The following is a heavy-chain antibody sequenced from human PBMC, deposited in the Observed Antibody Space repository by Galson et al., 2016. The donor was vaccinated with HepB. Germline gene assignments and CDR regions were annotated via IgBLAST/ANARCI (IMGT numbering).Heavy chain of an antibody. D-gene: IGHD1-1*01. J-gene: IGHJ4*02. Sequence: SLRLSCAASGFTFGNYVMHWVRQTPGMGLAWVAVICSDGNEKYYADSVQGRFTLSRDNSKNTLYLQMDSLGLEDTALYYCARDPGTICHGINYHFDLWGQGSLVTVSS. CDR3: ARDPGTICHGINYHFDL. V-gene: IGHV3-30-3*01. CDR2: ICSDGNEK. CDR1: GFTFGNYV.